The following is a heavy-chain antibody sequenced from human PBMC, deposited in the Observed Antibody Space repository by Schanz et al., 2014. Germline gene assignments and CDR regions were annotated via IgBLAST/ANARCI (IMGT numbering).Heavy chain of an antibody. J-gene: IGHJ4*02. CDR2: IKQDGSEK. D-gene: IGHD4-17*01. CDR1: GFTFSDYW. V-gene: IGHV3-7*01. CDR3: AKAPYADYGYFHY. Sequence: EVQLVESGGGLVQPGGSLRLSCAASGFTFSDYWMSWVRQAPGKGLEWVANIKQDGSEKYYVDSVKGRFTISRDNAKNSLFLQMNSLRAEDTAVYYCAKAPYADYGYFHYWGQGTLVPVSS.